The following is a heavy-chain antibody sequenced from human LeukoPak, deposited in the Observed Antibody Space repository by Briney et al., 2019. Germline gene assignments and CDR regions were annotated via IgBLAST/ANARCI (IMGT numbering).Heavy chain of an antibody. D-gene: IGHD6-19*01. CDR3: AIGWYYFDY. CDR2: IYYSGST. V-gene: IGHV4-59*01. J-gene: IGHJ4*02. CDR1: GGSINSYY. Sequence: PSETLSLTCTVSGGSINSYYWSWIRQPPGKGLEWIGYIYYSGSTNYNPSLQSRVTISIDTSKNQFSLRLSSVTAADTAVYYCAIGWYYFDYWGQGALVTVSS.